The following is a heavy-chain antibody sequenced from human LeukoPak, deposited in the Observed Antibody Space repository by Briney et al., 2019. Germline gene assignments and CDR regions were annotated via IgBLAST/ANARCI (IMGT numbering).Heavy chain of an antibody. V-gene: IGHV4-59*12. CDR2: IHYNGST. CDR1: GGSISSYY. Sequence: PSETLSLTCALSGGSISSYYWTWIRQAPGKGLEWIGNIHYNGSTNYDPSLKSRVTISLDTSKNQFSLKLSSVTAADTAVYYCARDLNYGDYEGSAFDIWGQGTMVTVSS. D-gene: IGHD4-17*01. J-gene: IGHJ3*02. CDR3: ARDLNYGDYEGSAFDI.